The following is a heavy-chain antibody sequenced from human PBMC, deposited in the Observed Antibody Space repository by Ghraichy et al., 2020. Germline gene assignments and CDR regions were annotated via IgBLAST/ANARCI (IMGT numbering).Heavy chain of an antibody. D-gene: IGHD3-22*01. CDR3: ARRGRRYYYDSSGYFFDY. CDR1: GFTFSSYG. J-gene: IGHJ4*02. Sequence: GGSLRLSCAASGFTFSSYGMHWVRQAPGKGLEWVAVLWYDGSIHYYADSVKGRFTISRDNSKNTLYLQINSLRAEDTAVYYCARRGRRYYYDSSGYFFDYWGQGTLVTVSS. V-gene: IGHV3-33*01. CDR2: LWYDGSIH.